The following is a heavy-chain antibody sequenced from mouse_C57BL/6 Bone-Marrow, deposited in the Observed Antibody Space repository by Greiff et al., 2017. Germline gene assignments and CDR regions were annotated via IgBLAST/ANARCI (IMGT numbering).Heavy chain of an antibody. CDR1: GYTFTSYG. V-gene: IGHV1-81*01. CDR3: ARGEYGSSYPFAY. CDR2: IYPRSGNT. J-gene: IGHJ3*01. Sequence: QVQLVESGAELARPGASVKLSCKASGYTFTSYGISWVKQRTGQGLEWIGEIYPRSGNTYYNEKFKGKATLTADKSSSTAYMELRSLTSEDSAVYFCARGEYGSSYPFAYWGQGTLVTVSA. D-gene: IGHD1-1*01.